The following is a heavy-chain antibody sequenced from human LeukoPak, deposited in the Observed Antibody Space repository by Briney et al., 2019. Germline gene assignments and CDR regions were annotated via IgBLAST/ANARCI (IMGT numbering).Heavy chain of an antibody. CDR2: ISGSGTA. Sequence: GGSLRLSCAASGFTFNNYYMTWIRQAPGKGLGWVSYISGSGTAYYAESVKGRFTISRDNAENSLYLQMSSLRADDTAVYYCARDTGVSGSGNSGAFDIWGQGTMVTVSS. CDR1: GFTFNNYY. D-gene: IGHD4-23*01. J-gene: IGHJ3*02. CDR3: ARDTGVSGSGNSGAFDI. V-gene: IGHV3-11*04.